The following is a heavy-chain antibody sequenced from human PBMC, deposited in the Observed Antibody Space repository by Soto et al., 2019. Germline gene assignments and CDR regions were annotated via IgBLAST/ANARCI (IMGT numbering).Heavy chain of an antibody. CDR1: GGSISSSSYY. D-gene: IGHD3-3*01. Sequence: QLQLQESGPGLVKPSETLSLTCTVSGGSISSSSYYWGWIRQPPGKGLEWIGSIYYSGCTYYNPSLKSRVTISLDTSKNQFSLKLSSVTAADTAVYYCARHVRDGGYDFWSGIPYDYWGQGTLVTVSS. CDR3: ARHVRDGGYDFWSGIPYDY. CDR2: IYYSGCT. V-gene: IGHV4-39*01. J-gene: IGHJ4*02.